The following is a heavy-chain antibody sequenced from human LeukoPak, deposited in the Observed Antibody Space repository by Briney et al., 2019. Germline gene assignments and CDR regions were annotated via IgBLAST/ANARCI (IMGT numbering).Heavy chain of an antibody. CDR1: GGSISSYY. CDR2: IYYSGST. D-gene: IGHD3-22*01. J-gene: IGHJ4*02. V-gene: IGHV4-59*01. CDR3: ARRYDSSGYREYYFDY. Sequence: SETLSLTCTVSGGSISSYYWSWIRQPPGKGLEWIGYIYYSGSTNYNPSLKSRVTISVDTSKNQFSLKLSSVTAADTAVYYCARRYDSSGYREYYFDYWGQGTLVTVSS.